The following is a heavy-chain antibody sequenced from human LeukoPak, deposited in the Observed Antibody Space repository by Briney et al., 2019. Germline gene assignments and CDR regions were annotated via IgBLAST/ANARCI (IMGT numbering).Heavy chain of an antibody. CDR2: IIPIFGTA. CDR3: ARRRTFRGVGSYFDY. D-gene: IGHD3-10*01. CDR1: GGTFSSYA. V-gene: IGHV1-69*13. J-gene: IGHJ4*01. Sequence: SVKVSCKASGGTFSSYAISWVRQAPGQGLEWMGGIIPIFGTANYAQKFQGRVTITADESTSTAYIELSSLRSEDTAVYYCARRRTFRGVGSYFDYWGQGTLVTVSS.